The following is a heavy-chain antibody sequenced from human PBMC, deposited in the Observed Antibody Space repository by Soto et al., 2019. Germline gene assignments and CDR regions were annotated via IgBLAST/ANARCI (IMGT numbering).Heavy chain of an antibody. CDR3: AKGHAPAIHSTFHI. D-gene: IGHD3-3*01. V-gene: IGHV3-30*18. CDR2: ISSDGSKQ. CDR1: GFTLSDYG. J-gene: IGHJ3*02. Sequence: QVQLVESGGGVVQPGGSLRLSCEVSGFTLSDYGMHWVRQAPGKGLDWVGAISSDGSKQSYGDSVRRRFTFSRDNSKNMLYLQMNSLRGDDTAVYYCAKGHAPAIHSTFHIWGQGTMVTVSS.